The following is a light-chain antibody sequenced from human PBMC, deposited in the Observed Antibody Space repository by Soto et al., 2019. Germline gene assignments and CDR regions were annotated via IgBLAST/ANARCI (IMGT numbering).Light chain of an antibody. CDR1: SSDVGGYNY. J-gene: IGLJ3*02. CDR2: DVT. CDR3: GAWDTTLRASV. V-gene: IGLV2-14*03. Sequence: QAVVTQPASVSGSPGQSITISCTGTSSDVGGYNYVSWYQQHPGRAPKLIIYDVTNRPSGISNRFSGSKSGNTASLTISGLQTEDEADYYCGAWDTTLRASVFGGGTKLTVL.